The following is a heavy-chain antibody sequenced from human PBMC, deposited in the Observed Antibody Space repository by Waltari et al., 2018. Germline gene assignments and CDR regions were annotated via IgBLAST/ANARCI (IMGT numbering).Heavy chain of an antibody. CDR2: IYHSGST. D-gene: IGHD2-2*01. V-gene: IGHV4-38-2*02. CDR3: ASERYCSSTSCYEDV. CDR1: GYSISSGYY. Sequence: QVQLQESGPGLVKPSETLSLTCTVSGYSISSGYYWGWIRQPPGKGLEWIGSIYHSGSTYYNPSLKSRVTISVDTSKNQFSLKLSSVTAADTAVYYCASERYCSSTSCYEDVWGKGTTVTVSS. J-gene: IGHJ6*04.